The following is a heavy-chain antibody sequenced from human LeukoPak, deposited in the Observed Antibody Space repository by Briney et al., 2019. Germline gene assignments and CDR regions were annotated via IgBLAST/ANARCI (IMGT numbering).Heavy chain of an antibody. V-gene: IGHV4-34*01. CDR3: ASPDRVDTAMVT. J-gene: IGHJ5*02. Sequence: SETLSLTCAVYGGSFSGYYWSWIRQPPGKGLEWIGEINHSGSTNYNPSLKSRVTISVDTSKNQFSLKLSSVTAADTAVYYCASPDRVDTAMVTWGQGTLVTVSS. D-gene: IGHD5-18*01. CDR1: GGSFSGYY. CDR2: INHSGST.